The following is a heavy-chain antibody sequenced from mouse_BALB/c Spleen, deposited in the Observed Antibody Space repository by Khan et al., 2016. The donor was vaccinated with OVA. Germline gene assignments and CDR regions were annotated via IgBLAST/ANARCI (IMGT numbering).Heavy chain of an antibody. CDR1: GFTFSSYA. J-gene: IGHJ4*01. CDR2: ISSGGHYT. Sequence: EVELVESGGGSVKPGGSLKLSCSASGFTFSSYAMSWVRQTPEKRLELVATISSGGHYTFYPDSVKGRFTISRDNARNILYLQMSSLKAEDTAMYYCARSLVDYYAMDYWGQGASVTVSS. CDR3: ARSLVDYYAMDY. V-gene: IGHV5-9-3*01. D-gene: IGHD2-2*01.